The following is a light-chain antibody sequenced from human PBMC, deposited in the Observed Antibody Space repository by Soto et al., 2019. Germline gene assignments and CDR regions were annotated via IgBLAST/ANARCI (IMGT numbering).Light chain of an antibody. J-gene: IGKJ1*01. CDR1: QSIIRY. CDR2: GAF. V-gene: IGKV1-39*01. Sequence: DIQMTQSPSSLSASVGDRVTITCRASQSIIRYLNWYQQKPGKATNLLIYGAFSLQSGVPSRFSGSGSGTDFTLTISSLHPEDFATYYCQQSYNTPRTFGQGTRVEIK. CDR3: QQSYNTPRT.